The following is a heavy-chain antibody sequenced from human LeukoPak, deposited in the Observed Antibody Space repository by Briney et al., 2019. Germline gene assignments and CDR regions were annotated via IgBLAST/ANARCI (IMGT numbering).Heavy chain of an antibody. V-gene: IGHV4-61*02. CDR2: IYTSGST. D-gene: IGHD6-13*01. CDR1: GGSISSGSYY. Sequence: SETLSLTCTVSGGSISSGSYYWSWIRQPAGKGLEWIGRIYTSGSTNYNPSLKSRVTISVDTSKNQFSLKLSSVTAADTAVYYCARLCWYGTQYYFDYWGQGTLVTVSS. J-gene: IGHJ4*02. CDR3: ARLCWYGTQYYFDY.